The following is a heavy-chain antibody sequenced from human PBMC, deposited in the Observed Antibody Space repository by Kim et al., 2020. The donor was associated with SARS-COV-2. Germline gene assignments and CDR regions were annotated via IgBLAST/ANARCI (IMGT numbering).Heavy chain of an antibody. CDR1: GYTFSSYW. V-gene: IGHV3-7*01. CDR2: IKQDGSEK. Sequence: GGSLRLSCAASGYTFSSYWMSWVRQAPGKGLEWVANIKQDGSEKYYVDSVKGRFTISRDNAKNSLYLQMNSLRAEDTAVYYCARGGDSSSWATYYYYYYGMDVWGQGTTVTVSS. CDR3: ARGGDSSSWATYYYYYYGMDV. D-gene: IGHD6-6*01. J-gene: IGHJ6*02.